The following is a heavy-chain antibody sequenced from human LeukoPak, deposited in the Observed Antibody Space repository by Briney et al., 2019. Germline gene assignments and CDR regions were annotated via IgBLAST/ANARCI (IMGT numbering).Heavy chain of an antibody. CDR3: ARGVSRYHFDY. CDR1: GFTFSSYS. J-gene: IGHJ4*02. D-gene: IGHD1-26*01. Sequence: GGSLRLSCAASGFTFSSYSMNWVRQAPGKGLEWVSSIISSSSYIYYADSVKGRFTISRDNAKNSLYLQMNSLRAEDTAVYYCARGVSRYHFDYWGQGTLVTVSS. CDR2: IISSSSYI. V-gene: IGHV3-21*01.